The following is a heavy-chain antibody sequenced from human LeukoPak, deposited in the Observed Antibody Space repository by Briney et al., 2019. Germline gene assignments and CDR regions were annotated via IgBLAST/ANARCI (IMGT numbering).Heavy chain of an antibody. CDR2: ISGSGGST. CDR3: AKAEYYYDSSGYYSDDY. CDR1: VFTFSSYG. D-gene: IGHD3-22*01. J-gene: IGHJ4*02. V-gene: IGHV3-23*01. Sequence: GGSLRLSCAASVFTFSSYGMHWVRQAPGKGLEWVSAISGSGGSTYYADSVKGRFTISRDNSKNTLYLQMNSLRAEDTAVNYCAKAEYYYDSSGYYSDDYWGQGTLVTVSS.